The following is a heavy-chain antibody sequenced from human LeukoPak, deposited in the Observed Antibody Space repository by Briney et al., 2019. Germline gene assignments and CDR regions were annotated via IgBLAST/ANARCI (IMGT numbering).Heavy chain of an antibody. CDR3: ARDREIGYCDGNNCYDVGY. CDR2: IKQDGSEI. D-gene: IGHD2-2*01. V-gene: IGHV3-7*01. J-gene: IGHJ4*02. CDR1: GFTFSSYW. Sequence: GGSLRLSCAAPGFTFSSYWMSWVRQAPGKGLGWVADIKQDGSEIYYVDSVKGRFTISTDNAKNSLYLQMNSLSAEDTAVYYCARDREIGYCDGNNCYDVGYWGQGTLVTVSS.